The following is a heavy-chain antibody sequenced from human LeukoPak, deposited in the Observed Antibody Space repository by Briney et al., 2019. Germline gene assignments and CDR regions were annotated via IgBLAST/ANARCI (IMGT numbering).Heavy chain of an antibody. CDR3: ARDNVGATPFDY. Sequence: SETLSLTCTVSGGSISSSSYYWGWIRQPPGKGLEWIGSIYYSGSTYYNPSLKSRVTISVDTSKNQFSLKLSSVTAEDTAVYYCARDNVGATPFDYWGQGTLVTVSS. J-gene: IGHJ4*02. CDR2: IYYSGST. CDR1: GGSISSSSYY. V-gene: IGHV4-39*02. D-gene: IGHD1-26*01.